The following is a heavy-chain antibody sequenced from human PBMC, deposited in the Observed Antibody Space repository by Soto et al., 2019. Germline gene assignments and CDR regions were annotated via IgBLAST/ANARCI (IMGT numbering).Heavy chain of an antibody. D-gene: IGHD3-22*01. CDR2: INHSGST. V-gene: IGHV4-34*01. Sequence: NPSETLSLTCAVYGGSFSGYYWGWIRQPPGKGLEWIGEINHSGSTNYNPSLKSRVTISVDTSKNQFSLKLSSVTAADTAVYYCAGGGGTYYYDSSGYYYYYYGMDVWGQGTTVTVSS. CDR3: AGGGGTYYYDSSGYYYYYYGMDV. CDR1: GGSFSGYY. J-gene: IGHJ6*02.